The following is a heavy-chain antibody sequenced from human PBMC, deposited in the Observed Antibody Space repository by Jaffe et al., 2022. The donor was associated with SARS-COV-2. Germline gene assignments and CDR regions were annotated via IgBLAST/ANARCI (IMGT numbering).Heavy chain of an antibody. Sequence: QVQLVQSGAEVKKPGASVKVSCKASGYTFTGYYMHWVRQAPGQGLEWMGRINPNSGGTNYAQKFQGRVTMTRDTSISTAYMELSRLRSDDTAVYYCARDHLPRPGIAVAGQRRPFDIWGQGTMVTVSS. V-gene: IGHV1-2*06. D-gene: IGHD6-19*01. CDR3: ARDHLPRPGIAVAGQRRPFDI. J-gene: IGHJ3*02. CDR2: INPNSGGT. CDR1: GYTFTGYY.